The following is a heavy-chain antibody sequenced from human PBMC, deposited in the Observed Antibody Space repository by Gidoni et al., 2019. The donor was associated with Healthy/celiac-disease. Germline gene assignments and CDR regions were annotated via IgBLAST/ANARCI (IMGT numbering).Heavy chain of an antibody. CDR2: ISWNSGSI. CDR3: AKDSSSSPRRVFDY. Sequence: EVQLVEDGDGLVQPGRSLRLSCDASGFTFDDYAMHWVRQAPVKGLECVSGISWNSGSIGYAAYVKGRFTISRDNAKNSLYLQMISLRAEDTALYYCAKDSSSSPRRVFDYWGQGTLVTVSS. D-gene: IGHD6-6*01. CDR1: GFTFDDYA. V-gene: IGHV3-9*01. J-gene: IGHJ4*02.